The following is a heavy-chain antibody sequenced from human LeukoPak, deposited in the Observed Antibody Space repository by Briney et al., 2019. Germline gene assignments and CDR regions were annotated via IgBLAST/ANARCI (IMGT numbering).Heavy chain of an antibody. Sequence: GGSLRLSCAASGFTFSSYWMSWVRQAPGKGLEWVANIKQDGSEKYYVDSVKGRFTISRDNAKNSLYLQMNSLRAEDTAVYYCARDSDFWSGYYRPFDYWGQGTLVTVSS. CDR3: ARDSDFWSGYYRPFDY. D-gene: IGHD3-3*01. V-gene: IGHV3-7*01. J-gene: IGHJ4*02. CDR2: IKQDGSEK. CDR1: GFTFSSYW.